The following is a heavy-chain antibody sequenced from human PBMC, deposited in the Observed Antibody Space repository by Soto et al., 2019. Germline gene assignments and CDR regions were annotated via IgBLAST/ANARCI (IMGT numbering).Heavy chain of an antibody. Sequence: QVQLVESGGGLVQPGGSLRLSCAASGFTFSDYYMSWIRQAPGKGLEWLSYISSSGGTIYYADSVKGRFTISRDNAKNSLYLQMDSLRAEDTAVYYCARVGCVGGTCYSFRPSYWGQGTLVTVSS. CDR3: ARVGCVGGTCYSFRPSY. J-gene: IGHJ4*02. CDR1: GFTFSDYY. V-gene: IGHV3-11*01. CDR2: ISSSGGTI. D-gene: IGHD2-21*02.